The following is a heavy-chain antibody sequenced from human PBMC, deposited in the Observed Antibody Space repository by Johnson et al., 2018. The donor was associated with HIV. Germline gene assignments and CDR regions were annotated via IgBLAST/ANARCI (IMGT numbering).Heavy chain of an antibody. CDR1: GFTFSSYA. Sequence: QVQLVESGGGLVQPGGSLRLTCAASGFTFSSYAMHWVRQAPGKGLEWVAVISYDGSNKYYADSVKGRFTISRDNSKNSLYLQMNSLRAEDTAVYYCARDPAHCGGDCYPSDAFDIWGQGTMVTVSS. D-gene: IGHD2-21*02. J-gene: IGHJ3*02. CDR2: ISYDGSNK. CDR3: ARDPAHCGGDCYPSDAFDI. V-gene: IGHV3-30-3*01.